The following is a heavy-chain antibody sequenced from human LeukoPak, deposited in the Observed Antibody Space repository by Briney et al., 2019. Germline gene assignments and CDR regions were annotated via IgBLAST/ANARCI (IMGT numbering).Heavy chain of an antibody. D-gene: IGHD3-3*01. CDR3: AKGLADFWSGYYTDY. CDR1: GSTFSSYW. Sequence: GGSLRPSCAASGSTFSSYWMSWVRQAPGKGLEWVANIKQDGSEKYYVDSVKGRFTISRDNAKNSLYLQMNSLRAEDTAVYYCAKGLADFWSGYYTDYWGQGTLVTVSS. CDR2: IKQDGSEK. J-gene: IGHJ4*02. V-gene: IGHV3-7*01.